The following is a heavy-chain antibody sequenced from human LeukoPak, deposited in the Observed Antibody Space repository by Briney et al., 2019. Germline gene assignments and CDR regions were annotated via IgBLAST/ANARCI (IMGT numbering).Heavy chain of an antibody. Sequence: SQTLSPTCTVSGGSISSGSYYWSWIRQPAGKGLEWIGRIYTSGSTNYNPSLKSRVTISVDTSKNQFSLKLSSVTAADTAVYYCAREDYYGSGSYYDYNWFDPWGQGTLVTVSS. CDR1: GGSISSGSYY. J-gene: IGHJ5*02. V-gene: IGHV4-61*02. D-gene: IGHD3-10*01. CDR2: IYTSGST. CDR3: AREDYYGSGSYYDYNWFDP.